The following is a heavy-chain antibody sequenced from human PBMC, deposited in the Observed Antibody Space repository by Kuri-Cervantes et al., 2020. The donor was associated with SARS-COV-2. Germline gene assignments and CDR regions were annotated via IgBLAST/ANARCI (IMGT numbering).Heavy chain of an antibody. V-gene: IGHV3-23*01. CDR2: ISGSGGST. CDR1: GFTFSSYA. CDR3: AKVGTSIAVSGRFDY. Sequence: GESLKISCAASGFTFSSYAMSWVRQAPGKGLEWVSAISGSGGSTYYADSVKGRFTISRDNSKNTLYLQMNSLRAEDTAVNYCAKVGTSIAVSGRFDYWGQGTLVTVSS. D-gene: IGHD6-19*01. J-gene: IGHJ4*02.